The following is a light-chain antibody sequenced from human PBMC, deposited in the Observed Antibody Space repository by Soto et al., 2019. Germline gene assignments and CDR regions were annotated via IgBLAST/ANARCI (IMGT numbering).Light chain of an antibody. CDR3: LQDYTYPWT. V-gene: IGKV1-6*01. CDR2: AAS. J-gene: IGKJ1*01. Sequence: IQMTQSPSSLSASVGDRVTSTCRASQGIRSDLGWFQQKPGKAPRLLISAASILQSGVPSRFSGSGSGTDFTLTISSLQPEDVASYYCLQDYTYPWTFGQGTKVEIK. CDR1: QGIRSD.